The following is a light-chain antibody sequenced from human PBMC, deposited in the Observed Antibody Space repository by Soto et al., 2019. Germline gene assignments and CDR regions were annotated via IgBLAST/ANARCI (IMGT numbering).Light chain of an antibody. J-gene: IGLJ2*01. CDR1: SSNIGAGYD. CDR3: QSYDTSLSGVI. CDR2: ADN. V-gene: IGLV1-40*01. Sequence: QSVLTQTPSVSGALGQKINMSCTGSSSNIGAGYDVHWYQQFPGAAPRLLIYADNNRPSGVPDRFSASKSGTSASLAITGLQGEDEANYYCQSYDTSLSGVIFGAGTQLTVL.